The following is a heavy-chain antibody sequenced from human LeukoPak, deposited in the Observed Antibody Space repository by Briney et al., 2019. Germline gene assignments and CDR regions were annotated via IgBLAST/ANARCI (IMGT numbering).Heavy chain of an antibody. Sequence: GGSLRLSCTACGFTFGDYAMSWVRQAPGKGLEWVSVIYSGGSTYYADSVKGRFTISRDNSKNTLYLQMNSLRAEDTAVYYCERGVATTRRVDYWGQGTLVTVSS. J-gene: IGHJ4*02. D-gene: IGHD5-12*01. CDR3: ERGVATTRRVDY. CDR1: GFTFGDYA. V-gene: IGHV3-53*01. CDR2: IYSGGST.